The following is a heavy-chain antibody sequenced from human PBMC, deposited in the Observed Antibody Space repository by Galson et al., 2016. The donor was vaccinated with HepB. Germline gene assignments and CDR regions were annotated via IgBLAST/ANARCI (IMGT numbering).Heavy chain of an antibody. CDR2: IHRSGST. V-gene: IGHV4-4*02. CDR3: AHSGDYSLNY. D-gene: IGHD2-21*01. Sequence: LSLTCAVSGGSISSGNWWCWVRQPPGKGLEWIAEIHRSGSTNYNPSLKSRVTISVDKNKNQFSLKLSSVNAADTAVYYCAHSGDYSLNYWGQGTLVTVSS. CDR1: GGSISSGNW. J-gene: IGHJ4*02.